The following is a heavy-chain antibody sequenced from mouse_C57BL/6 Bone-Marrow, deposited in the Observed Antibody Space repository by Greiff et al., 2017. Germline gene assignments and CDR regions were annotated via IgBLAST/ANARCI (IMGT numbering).Heavy chain of an antibody. CDR1: GYTFTSYW. CDR3: ARRDYYGSLDY. J-gene: IGHJ2*01. CDR2: IYPGSGST. V-gene: IGHV1-55*01. Sequence: VQLQESGAELVKPGASVKMSCKASGYTFTSYWITWVKQRPGQGLEWIGDIYPGSGSTNYNEKFKSKATLTVDTSSSTAYMQLSSLTSEDSAVYYCARRDYYGSLDYWGQGTTLTVSS. D-gene: IGHD1-1*01.